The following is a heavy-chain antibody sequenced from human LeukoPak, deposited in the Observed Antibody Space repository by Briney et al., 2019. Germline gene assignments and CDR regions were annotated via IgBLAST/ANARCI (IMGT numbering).Heavy chain of an antibody. V-gene: IGHV4-39*07. D-gene: IGHD3-16*02. Sequence: SETLSLTCTVSGGSISSSSYYWGWIRQPPGKGLEWIGSIYYSGSTYYNPSLKSRVTISVDTSKNQFSLKLSSVTAADTAVYYCARDRATFGGVIVIPYYFDYWGQGTLVTVSS. CDR2: IYYSGST. CDR3: ARDRATFGGVIVIPYYFDY. CDR1: GGSISSSSYY. J-gene: IGHJ4*02.